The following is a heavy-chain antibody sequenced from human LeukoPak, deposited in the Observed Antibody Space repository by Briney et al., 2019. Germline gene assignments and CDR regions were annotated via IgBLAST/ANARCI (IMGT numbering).Heavy chain of an antibody. CDR1: GFTFSSYA. J-gene: IGHJ6*04. CDR3: ARDLVGTTKHYYYGMDV. CDR2: IWYDGSNK. V-gene: IGHV3-33*08. Sequence: PGRSLRLSCAASGFTFSSYAMHWVRQAPGKGLEWVAVIWYDGSNKYYADSVKGRFTISRDNSKNTLYLQMNSLRAEDTAVYYCARDLVGTTKHYYYGMDVWGKGTTVTVSS. D-gene: IGHD1-1*01.